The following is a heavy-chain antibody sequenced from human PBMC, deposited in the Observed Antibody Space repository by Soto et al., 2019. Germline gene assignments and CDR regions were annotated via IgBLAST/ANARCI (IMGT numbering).Heavy chain of an antibody. CDR2: ISGSGFKK. D-gene: IGHD1-26*01. V-gene: IGHV3-23*01. J-gene: IGHJ5*02. CDR3: AKNQGVELVPLATVDWFDP. CDR1: GFIFENFG. Sequence: RRLSCAASGFIFENFGMSWVRQAPGKGLEWISSISGSGFKKYYADSVKGRFTISRDNSKSTVYLELNNLSAEDTAVYHCAKNQGVELVPLATVDWFDPWGQGSVVTV.